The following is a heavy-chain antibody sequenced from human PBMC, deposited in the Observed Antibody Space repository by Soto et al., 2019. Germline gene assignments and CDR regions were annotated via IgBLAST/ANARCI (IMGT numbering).Heavy chain of an antibody. J-gene: IGHJ4*02. Sequence: GGSLRLSCAASGFTFSSYWMNWVRQAPGKGLVWVSRINSDGSSTSYADSVKGRFTISRDNAKNTLYLQMNSLRAEDTAVYYCARLDSYCISGSSFYDYGGKGPLVTVSS. CDR1: GFTFSSYW. CDR3: ARLDSYCISGSSFYDY. V-gene: IGHV3-74*01. CDR2: INSDGSST. D-gene: IGHD2-15*01.